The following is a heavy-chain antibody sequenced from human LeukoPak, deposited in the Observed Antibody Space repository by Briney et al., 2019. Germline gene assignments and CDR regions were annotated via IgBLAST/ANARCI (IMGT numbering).Heavy chain of an antibody. CDR2: ISGSGGST. J-gene: IGHJ1*01. D-gene: IGHD3-9*01. CDR1: GFTFSSYA. CDR3: AKLFARVVGILP. V-gene: IGHV3-23*01. Sequence: GGSLRLSCAASGFTFSSYAMSWVRQAPGKGLEWVSAISGSGGSTYYADSVKGRFTISRDNPKNTLYLQMNSLRAEDTAVYYCAKLFARVVGILPWGQGTLVTVSS.